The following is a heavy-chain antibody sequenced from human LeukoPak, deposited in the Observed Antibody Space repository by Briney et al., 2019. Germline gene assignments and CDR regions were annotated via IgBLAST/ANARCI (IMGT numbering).Heavy chain of an antibody. J-gene: IGHJ4*02. CDR3: ARTYYYDSSGSMGVFDY. CDR1: GGSISSSNW. Sequence: SGTLSLTCAVSGGSISSSNWWSWVRQPPGKGLEWIGEIYHSGNTNYNPSLKSRVTISVDKSKNQFSLKLSSVTAADTAVYYCARTYYYDSSGSMGVFDYWGQGTLVTVSS. D-gene: IGHD3-22*01. V-gene: IGHV4-4*02. CDR2: IYHSGNT.